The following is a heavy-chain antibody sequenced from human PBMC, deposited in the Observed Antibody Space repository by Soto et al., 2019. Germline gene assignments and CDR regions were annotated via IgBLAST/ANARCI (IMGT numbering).Heavy chain of an antibody. Sequence: EVQLVESGGGLVQPGGSLRLSCAASGFRFNIYSMNWARQAPGKGLEWSAYMTSDTKTIKYAESVKGRFTISRDNDNNLVYLQMNSLRDENTAVYYCARSVEGHFDYWGQGTVVTVSA. CDR3: ARSVEGHFDY. D-gene: IGHD6-19*01. J-gene: IGHJ4*02. CDR2: MTSDTKTI. V-gene: IGHV3-48*02. CDR1: GFRFNIYS.